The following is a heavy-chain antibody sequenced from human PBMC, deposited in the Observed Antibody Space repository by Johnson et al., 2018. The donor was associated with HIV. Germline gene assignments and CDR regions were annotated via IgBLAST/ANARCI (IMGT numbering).Heavy chain of an antibody. CDR1: GFTFSSYA. CDR3: ARDWASGSYFWGRGAFDI. Sequence: QVLLVESGGGLVQPGRSLRLSCAASGFTFSSYAMHWVRQAPGKGLEGVAALSYDGSNKYYADSVKGRFTIPRDNSKNTLYLQMNSLGAEDTAVYYCARDWASGSYFWGRGAFDIWGQGTMVTVSS. J-gene: IGHJ3*02. CDR2: LSYDGSNK. D-gene: IGHD1-26*01. V-gene: IGHV3-30-3*01.